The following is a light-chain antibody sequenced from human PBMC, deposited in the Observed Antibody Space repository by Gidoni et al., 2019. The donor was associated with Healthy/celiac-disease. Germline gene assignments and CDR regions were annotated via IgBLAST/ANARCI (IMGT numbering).Light chain of an antibody. J-gene: IGKJ4*01. CDR2: DAS. V-gene: IGKV3-11*01. CDR3: QQRSNWQA. CDR1: QSVSSY. Sequence: EIVLTQSPATLSFSPGERATLSCRASQSVSSYLAWYQQKPGQAPRLLIYDASNRATGIPARFSGSGSGTDFTLTISSLEPEDFAVYYCQQRSNWQAFGGGTKVEIK.